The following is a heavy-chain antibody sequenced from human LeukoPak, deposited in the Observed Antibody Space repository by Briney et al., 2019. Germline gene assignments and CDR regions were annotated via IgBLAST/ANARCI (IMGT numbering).Heavy chain of an antibody. J-gene: IGHJ5*02. CDR2: ISGSGSTI. CDR3: AKDLSGSGTYSLNWFDP. Sequence: PGGSLRLSCAASGFTFRSYEMNWVRQAPGKGLEWVSYISGSGSTIYYADSVKGRFTISRDNSKNTLYLQMDSLRAEDTAVYYCAKDLSGSGTYSLNWFDPWGQGTLVTVSS. D-gene: IGHD3-10*01. CDR1: GFTFRSYE. V-gene: IGHV3-48*03.